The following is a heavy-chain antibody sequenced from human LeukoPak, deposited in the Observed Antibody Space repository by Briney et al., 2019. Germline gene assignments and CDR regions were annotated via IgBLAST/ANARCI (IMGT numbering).Heavy chain of an antibody. J-gene: IGHJ4*02. V-gene: IGHV1-69*13. CDR2: IIPIFGTA. D-gene: IGHD3-16*01. CDR3: AREGAPLGLRLGEFYY. CDR1: GGTFSSYA. Sequence: GASVKVSCKASGGTFSSYAISWVRQAPGQGLEWMGGIIPIFGTANYAQKFQGRVTITADASTSTAYMELSGLRSEDTAVYYCAREGAPLGLRLGEFYYWGQGTLVTVSS.